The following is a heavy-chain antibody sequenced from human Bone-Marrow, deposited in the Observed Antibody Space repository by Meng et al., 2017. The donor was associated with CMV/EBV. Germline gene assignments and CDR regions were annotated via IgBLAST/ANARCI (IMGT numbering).Heavy chain of an antibody. CDR2: INPSGGST. J-gene: IGHJ4*02. D-gene: IGHD3-16*01. Sequence: QVQLVQSGAEVKKPGASVKVSCKASGYTFTSYYMHWVRQAPGQGLEWMGIINPSGGSTSYAQKFQGRVTMTRDTSTSTAYMELRSLRSDDTAVYYCAWGSETYYFDYWGQGTLVTVSS. CDR1: GYTFTSYY. V-gene: IGHV1-46*01. CDR3: AWGSETYYFDY.